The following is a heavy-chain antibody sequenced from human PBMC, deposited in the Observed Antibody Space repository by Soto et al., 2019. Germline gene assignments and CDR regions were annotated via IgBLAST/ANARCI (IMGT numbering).Heavy chain of an antibody. D-gene: IGHD3-10*01. V-gene: IGHV4-59*01. J-gene: IGHJ4*02. CDR2: IYYSGST. CDR3: ARVATGRSYYFDY. Sequence: PSETLSLTCTVSVGSISSYYWSWIRQPPGKGLEWIGYIYYSGSTNYNPSLKSRVTISVDTSKNQFSLKLSSVTAADTAVYYCARVATGRSYYFDYWGQGTLVTVSS. CDR1: VGSISSYY.